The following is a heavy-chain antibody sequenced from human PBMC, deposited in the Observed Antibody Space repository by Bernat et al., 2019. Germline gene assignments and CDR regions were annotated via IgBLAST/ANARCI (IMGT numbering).Heavy chain of an antibody. CDR1: GGSVSSGGY. CDR3: VGVVMGEAAQFDH. J-gene: IGHJ4*02. Sequence: QAQLQESGPGLVTPSQTLSLTCTVTGGSVSSGGYWGWVRQSPGKGLEWIGYIHYTGSTYYNPSLKSRITISLDTSRDQFSLSLASVIAADTALYYCVGVVMGEAAQFDHWGQGILVSVSS. CDR2: IHYTGST. D-gene: IGHD2-15*01. V-gene: IGHV4-31*03.